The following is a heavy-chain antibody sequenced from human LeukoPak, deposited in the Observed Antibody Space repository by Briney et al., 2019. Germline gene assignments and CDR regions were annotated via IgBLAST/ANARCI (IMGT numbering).Heavy chain of an antibody. V-gene: IGHV5-51*01. Sequence: GESLKISCKGSGFYFPGYWIAWVRQMPGKGLEWMGIIYPSDSATTYSPSLQGQVTISTDKSVSTAYLQWSSLKASDSAMYYCARSEHGGYLEYWGQGTLVTVSS. CDR1: GFYFPGYW. CDR3: ARSEHGGYLEY. CDR2: IYPSDSAT. J-gene: IGHJ4*02. D-gene: IGHD4-23*01.